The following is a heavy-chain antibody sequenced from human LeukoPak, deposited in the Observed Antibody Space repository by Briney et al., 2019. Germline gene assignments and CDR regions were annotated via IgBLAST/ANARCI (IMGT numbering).Heavy chain of an antibody. J-gene: IGHJ3*02. Sequence: SETLSLTCTVSGGSISSTYYYWGWIRQPPGEGLEWVGSIYYSGSTYYNPSFKSRVTISVDTSNNQFSLKLSSVTAADTAVYYCARSLWLQWGQAAFDIWGQGTMVTVSS. D-gene: IGHD5-24*01. V-gene: IGHV4-39*01. CDR3: ARSLWLQWGQAAFDI. CDR2: IYYSGST. CDR1: GGSISSTYYY.